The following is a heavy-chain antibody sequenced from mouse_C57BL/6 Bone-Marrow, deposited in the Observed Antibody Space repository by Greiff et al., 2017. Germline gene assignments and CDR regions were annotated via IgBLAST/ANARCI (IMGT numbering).Heavy chain of an antibody. V-gene: IGHV5-12*01. Sequence: EVQRVESGGGLVQPGGSLKLSCAASGFTFSDYYMYWVRQTPEKRLEWVAYISNGGGSTYYPDTVKGRFTISRDNAKNTLYLQMSRLKSEDTAMYYCARHHYGPFAYWGQGTLVTVSA. CDR3: ARHHYGPFAY. D-gene: IGHD1-2*01. CDR2: ISNGGGST. CDR1: GFTFSDYY. J-gene: IGHJ3*01.